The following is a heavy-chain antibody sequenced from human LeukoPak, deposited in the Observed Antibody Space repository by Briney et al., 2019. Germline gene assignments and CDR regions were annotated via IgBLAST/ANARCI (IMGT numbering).Heavy chain of an antibody. CDR3: AKDVRFLEWLLSY. V-gene: IGHV3-30*18. CDR2: ISYDGSNK. D-gene: IGHD3-3*01. CDR1: GFTFSSYG. Sequence: GGSLRLSCAASGFTFSSYGMHWVRQAPGKGLEWVAVISYDGSNKYYADSVKGRFTISRDNSKNTLYLQMNSLRAEDTAVYYCAKDVRFLEWLLSYWGQGTLVTVSP. J-gene: IGHJ4*02.